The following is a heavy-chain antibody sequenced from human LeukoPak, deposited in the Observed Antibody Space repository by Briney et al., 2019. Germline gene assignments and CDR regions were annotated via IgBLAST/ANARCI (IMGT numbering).Heavy chain of an antibody. CDR1: GYTFTSYD. CDR2: MNPNSGNT. CDR3: ARVSSGWYPNFDY. Sequence: ASVKVSCKASGYTFTSYDINWVRQATGQGLEWMGWMNPNSGNTGYAQKFQGRVTMTRNTSISTAYMELSSLRPEDTAVYYCARVSSGWYPNFDYWGQGTLVTVSS. V-gene: IGHV1-8*01. D-gene: IGHD6-19*01. J-gene: IGHJ4*02.